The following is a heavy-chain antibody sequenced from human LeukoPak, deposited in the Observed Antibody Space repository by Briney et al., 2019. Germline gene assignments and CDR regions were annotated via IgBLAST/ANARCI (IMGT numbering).Heavy chain of an antibody. D-gene: IGHD6-19*01. V-gene: IGHV3-23*01. CDR3: AKDKQWLVFDY. CDR1: GFTFSNAW. Sequence: GGSLRLSCAASGFTFSNAWMSWVRQAPGKGLEWVSAISGSGGSTYYADSVKGRFTISRDNSKNTLYLQMNSLRAEDTAVYYCAKDKQWLVFDYWGQGTLVTVSS. J-gene: IGHJ4*02. CDR2: ISGSGGST.